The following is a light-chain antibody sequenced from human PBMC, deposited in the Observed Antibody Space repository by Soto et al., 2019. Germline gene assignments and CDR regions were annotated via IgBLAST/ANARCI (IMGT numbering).Light chain of an antibody. CDR3: QQYNSYQA. CDR1: QSISSW. J-gene: IGKJ1*01. Sequence: IQMTHSPSTLSASVGDRVTITCRASQSISSWLAWYQQKPGKAPKLLIYDASSLESGVPSRFSGSGSWTEFTLTISSLQPDDFATYYCQQYNSYQAFGQGTKVDI. CDR2: DAS. V-gene: IGKV1-5*01.